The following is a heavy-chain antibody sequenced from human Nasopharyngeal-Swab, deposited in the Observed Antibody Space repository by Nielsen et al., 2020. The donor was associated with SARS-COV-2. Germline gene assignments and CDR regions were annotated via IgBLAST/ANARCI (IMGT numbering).Heavy chain of an antibody. Sequence: GESLKISCAASGFAFSNYVMHWVRQAPGQGLEWVSAISSSTTYIYYAASVKGRFTVSRDNADNSLFLQMNSLRAEDTAVYYWARDQTGQNRLFDYWGQGALVTVSS. CDR2: ISSSTTYI. D-gene: IGHD1-14*01. J-gene: IGHJ4*02. V-gene: IGHV3-21*01. CDR3: ARDQTGQNRLFDY. CDR1: GFAFSNYV.